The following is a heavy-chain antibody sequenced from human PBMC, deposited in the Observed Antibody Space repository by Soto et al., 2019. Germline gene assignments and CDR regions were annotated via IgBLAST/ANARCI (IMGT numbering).Heavy chain of an antibody. D-gene: IGHD3-3*01. Sequence: SETLSLTCTVSGGSISSYYWSWIRQPPGKGLEWIGYIYYSGSTYYNPSLESRVTISVDTSRNQFSLKLSSVTAADTAVYYCARLQYYDFWSGYYFNAGLRSAFDIWGQGTMVTVSS. CDR3: ARLQYYDFWSGYYFNAGLRSAFDI. V-gene: IGHV4-59*12. J-gene: IGHJ3*02. CDR2: IYYSGST. CDR1: GGSISSYY.